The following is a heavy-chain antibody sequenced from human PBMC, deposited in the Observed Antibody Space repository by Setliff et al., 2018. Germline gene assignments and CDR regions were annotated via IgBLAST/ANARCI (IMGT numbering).Heavy chain of an antibody. J-gene: IGHJ4*02. CDR1: GGSISSSNW. CDR3: ARAHPSRMIVVVRAYYYFDY. CDR2: IYHSGST. D-gene: IGHD3-22*01. V-gene: IGHV4-4*02. Sequence: PSETLSLTCAVSGGSISSSNWWSWVRQPPGKGLEWIGEIYHSGSTNYNPSLKSRVTISVDKSKNQFSLRLSSVTAADTAVYYCARAHPSRMIVVVRAYYYFDYWGQGTLVTVSS.